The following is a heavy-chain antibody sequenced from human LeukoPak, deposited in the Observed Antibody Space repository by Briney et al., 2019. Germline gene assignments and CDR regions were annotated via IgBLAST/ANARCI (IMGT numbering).Heavy chain of an antibody. V-gene: IGHV1-69*04. CDR1: GGTFSGYA. CDR2: IIPILGIA. Sequence: ASVKVSCKASGGTFSGYAISWVRQAPGQGLEWMGRIIPILGIANYAQTLQGRVTVTADKSTSTAYMELSSLRSEDTDVYYCASGVPAAMTEAGYFDYWGQGTLATVSS. J-gene: IGHJ4*02. CDR3: ASGVPAAMTEAGYFDY. D-gene: IGHD2-2*01.